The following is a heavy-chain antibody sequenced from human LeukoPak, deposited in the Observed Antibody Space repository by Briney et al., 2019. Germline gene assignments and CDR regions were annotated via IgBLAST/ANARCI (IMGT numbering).Heavy chain of an antibody. V-gene: IGHV1-18*01. D-gene: IGHD2-21*02. J-gene: IGHJ3*02. CDR2: ISAYNGNT. CDR1: GYTFTSYG. Sequence: ASVKVSCKASGYTFTSYGISWVRQAPGQGLEWMGWISAYNGNTNYAQKLQGRVTMTTDTSTSTAYMELRSLRPDDTAVYYCARDSGHCGGDCYSFSDAFDIWGQGTMVTVSS. CDR3: ARDSGHCGGDCYSFSDAFDI.